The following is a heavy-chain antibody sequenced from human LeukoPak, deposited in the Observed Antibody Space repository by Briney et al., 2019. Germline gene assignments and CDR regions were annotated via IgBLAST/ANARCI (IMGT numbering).Heavy chain of an antibody. V-gene: IGHV1-2*06. CDR1: GFTFNGYY. J-gene: IGHJ3*02. D-gene: IGHD3-3*01. CDR2: IHPYSGGS. CDR3: ASAGQAIEIPQSGIDI. Sequence: ASVKVSCTASGFTFNGYYVHLVRQAPGQGLDWMGRIHPYSGGSNSAQKFQGRVTMARAMSINPVYMELSGLRPDDTALSYFASAGQAIEIPQSGIDIWEPETMVTVSS.